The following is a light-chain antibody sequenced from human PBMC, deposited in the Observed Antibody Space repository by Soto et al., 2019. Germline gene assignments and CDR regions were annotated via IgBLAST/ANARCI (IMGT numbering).Light chain of an antibody. CDR1: QSLLHSNGYNY. V-gene: IGKV2-28*01. J-gene: IGKJ5*01. CDR2: LGS. Sequence: DIVMTQSPLSLPVTPGEPASISCRSSQSLLHSNGYNYLDWYLQKPGQSPQLLIYLGSNRSSGVPDRFSGSGSGTDFTLKISKVEAEDVGVSYCTQGLQTRITFGQGTRREI. CDR3: TQGLQTRIT.